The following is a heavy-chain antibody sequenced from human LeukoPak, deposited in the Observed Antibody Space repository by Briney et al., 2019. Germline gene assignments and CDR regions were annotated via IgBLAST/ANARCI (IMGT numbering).Heavy chain of an antibody. CDR3: TRRAYCSGGTCYSDY. D-gene: IGHD2-15*01. Sequence: SETLSLTCTVSGGSISGSSHYWGWIRQPPGKGLEWIGSIYRDGSTYYNPSLKSRVTISVDTSKNQFSLKLSSVTAADTAVYYCTRRAYCSGGTCYSDYWGQGTLVTVSS. V-gene: IGHV4-39*01. CDR2: IYRDGST. J-gene: IGHJ4*02. CDR1: GGSISGSSHY.